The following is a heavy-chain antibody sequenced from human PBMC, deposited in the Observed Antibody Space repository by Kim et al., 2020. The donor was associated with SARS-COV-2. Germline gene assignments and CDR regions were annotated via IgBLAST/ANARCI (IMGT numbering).Heavy chain of an antibody. D-gene: IGHD5-18*01. CDR2: ISYDGSNK. V-gene: IGHV3-30*04. J-gene: IGHJ6*02. Sequence: GESLRLSCAASGFTFSSYAMHWVRQAPGKGLEWVAVISYDGSNKYYADSVKGRFTISRDNSKNTLYLQMNSLRAEDTAVYYCTTGIQLWPYYYYGMDVWGQGTTVTVSS. CDR3: TTGIQLWPYYYYGMDV. CDR1: GFTFSSYA.